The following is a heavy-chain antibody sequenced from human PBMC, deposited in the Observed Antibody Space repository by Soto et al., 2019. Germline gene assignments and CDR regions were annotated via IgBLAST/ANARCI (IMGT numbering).Heavy chain of an antibody. D-gene: IGHD3-10*01. CDR1: GYTFTSYA. CDR2: INAGNGNT. CDR3: ARDIEDGSGRSEHKNWFDP. J-gene: IGHJ5*02. Sequence: GASVKVSCKASGYTFTSYAMHWVRQAPGQRLEWMGWINAGNGNTKYSQKFQGRVTITRDTSASTAYMELSSLRSEDTAVYYCARDIEDGSGRSEHKNWFDPWGQGTLVTVSS. V-gene: IGHV1-3*01.